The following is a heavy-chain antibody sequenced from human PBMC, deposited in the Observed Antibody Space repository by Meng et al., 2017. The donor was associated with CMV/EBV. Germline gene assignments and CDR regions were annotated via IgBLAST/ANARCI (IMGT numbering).Heavy chain of an antibody. CDR2: IAYDGSNK. J-gene: IGHJ4*02. CDR3: ARDSDPYYYDSSGYPSNNQGDY. Sequence: YAMHWFRQAPGKGLEWVAVIAYDGSNKYYADYMKGRFTISRDNSKNTLYLQMNSLRAEDTAVYYCARDSDPYYYDSSGYPSNNQGDYWGQGTLVTVSS. CDR1: YA. V-gene: IGHV3-30*04. D-gene: IGHD3-22*01.